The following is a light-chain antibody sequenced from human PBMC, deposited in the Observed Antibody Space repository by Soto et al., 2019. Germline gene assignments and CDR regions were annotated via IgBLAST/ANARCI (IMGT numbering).Light chain of an antibody. CDR2: DAS. CDR1: QSVSSY. Sequence: EIVLTQSPATLSLSPGERATLSCRASQSVSSYLAWYQQKPGQAPRLLIYDASTTATGIPSRFSGSGSGTDFTLTSSILEPEDFAVYYCQQRSNWTLTFGGGTKVEIK. CDR3: QQRSNWTLT. V-gene: IGKV3-11*01. J-gene: IGKJ4*01.